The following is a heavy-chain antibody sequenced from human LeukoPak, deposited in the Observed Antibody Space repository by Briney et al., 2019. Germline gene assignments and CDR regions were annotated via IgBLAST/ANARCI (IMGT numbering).Heavy chain of an antibody. Sequence: ASVKVSCKASGYTFTGYYMHWVRQAPGQGLEWMGWINPNSGGTNYAQKFQGWVTMTRDTSISTAYMELSRLRSDDTAVYYCARGRRGSYQYYSDYWGQGTLVTVSS. CDR3: ARGRRGSYQYYSDY. CDR2: INPNSGGT. D-gene: IGHD1-26*01. V-gene: IGHV1-2*04. J-gene: IGHJ4*02. CDR1: GYTFTGYY.